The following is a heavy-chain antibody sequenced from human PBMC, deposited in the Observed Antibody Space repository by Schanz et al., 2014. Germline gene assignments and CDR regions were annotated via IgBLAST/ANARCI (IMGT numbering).Heavy chain of an antibody. Sequence: QVHLVQSGAEVKRPGASVKVSCKASEYSFTSYSMHWVRQAPGQRLEWMGWINTGSGDTKYSQNFQGRVNITRDTSATTAYMEMTNLRSEDTAVYYCAREVPYCDGGKCYSDGFDIWGQGTLVTISS. CDR2: INTGSGDT. V-gene: IGHV1-3*04. D-gene: IGHD2-21*01. J-gene: IGHJ3*02. CDR1: EYSFTSYS. CDR3: AREVPYCDGGKCYSDGFDI.